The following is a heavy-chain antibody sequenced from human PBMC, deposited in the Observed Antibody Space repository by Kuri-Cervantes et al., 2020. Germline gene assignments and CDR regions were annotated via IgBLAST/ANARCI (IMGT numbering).Heavy chain of an antibody. V-gene: IGHV4-38-2*02. CDR3: ASWWQLVNAFDV. Sequence: SETLSLTCTVSGYSISSGYSWGWIRQPPGEGLEWIGKIYYTGSTYYNPSLSSQVTISIDTSKNQFSLKLRSVTAADTAVYYCASWWQLVNAFDVWGQGTMVTVSS. CDR1: GYSISSGYS. J-gene: IGHJ3*01. CDR2: IYYTGST. D-gene: IGHD4-23*01.